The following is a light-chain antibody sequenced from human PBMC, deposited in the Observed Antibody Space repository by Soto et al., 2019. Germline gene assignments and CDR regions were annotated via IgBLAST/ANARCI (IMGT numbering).Light chain of an antibody. Sequence: QSVRTHPGSGYGVAVGAVTISCTGTSSDVGGYNYVSWYQQHPGKAPKLMIYDVSKRPSGVPDRFSGSKSGNTASLTISGLQAEDEADYYCCSYAGSYSYYVFGTGTKVTVL. CDR2: DVS. CDR1: SSDVGGYNY. V-gene: IGLV2-11*01. CDR3: CSYAGSYSYYV. J-gene: IGLJ1*01.